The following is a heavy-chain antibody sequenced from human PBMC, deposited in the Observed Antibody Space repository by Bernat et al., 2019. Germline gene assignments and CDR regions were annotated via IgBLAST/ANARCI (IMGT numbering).Heavy chain of an antibody. Sequence: EVQLVESGGGLVQPGGSLRLSCAASGFTFSTYAMSWVRQAPGKGLEWVSAISGSGGSTYYADSVKGRFTISSDNSKNTLHLQMNSLRAEDTAVYYCVKGMISWGTFDYWGQGTLVTVSS. V-gene: IGHV3-23*04. CDR1: GFTFSTYA. J-gene: IGHJ4*02. D-gene: IGHD3-16*01. CDR2: ISGSGGST. CDR3: VKGMISWGTFDY.